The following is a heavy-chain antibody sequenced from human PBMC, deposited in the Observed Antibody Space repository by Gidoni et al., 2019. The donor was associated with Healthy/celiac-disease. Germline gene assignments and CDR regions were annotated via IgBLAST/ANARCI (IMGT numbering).Heavy chain of an antibody. J-gene: IGHJ6*02. CDR1: GGTFSSYA. Sequence: QVQLVQSGAAVKKPGSSVKVSCKASGGTFSSYAISWVRQAPGQGLEWMGGIIPIFGTANYAQKFQGRVTITADESTSTAYMELSSLRSEDTAVYYCARVGRTYYDFWSGYFTNYYYYGMDVWGQGTTVTVSS. CDR2: IIPIFGTA. V-gene: IGHV1-69*01. D-gene: IGHD3-3*01. CDR3: ARVGRTYYDFWSGYFTNYYYYGMDV.